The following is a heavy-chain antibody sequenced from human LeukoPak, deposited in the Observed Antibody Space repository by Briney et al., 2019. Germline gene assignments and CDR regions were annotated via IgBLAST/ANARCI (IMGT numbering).Heavy chain of an antibody. D-gene: IGHD2-2*01. J-gene: IGHJ6*02. Sequence: GGSLRLSCAASGFTFSNSWMQWVRQVPGKGLVWVSRINTDGTSTSYADSVRGRFIISRDNAKNTLYLQMNSLRAEDTAVYYCARPQQGGTTRSHGLDVWGQGTTVTVSS. V-gene: IGHV3-74*01. CDR2: INTDGTST. CDR3: ARPQQGGTTRSHGLDV. CDR1: GFTFSNSW.